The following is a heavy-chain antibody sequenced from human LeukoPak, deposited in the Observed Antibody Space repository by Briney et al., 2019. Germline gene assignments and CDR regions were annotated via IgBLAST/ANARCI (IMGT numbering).Heavy chain of an antibody. D-gene: IGHD3-16*01. J-gene: IGHJ4*02. CDR3: AKDLRVLGFDY. Sequence: GGSLRLSCAASGLAFSSYAMSWVRQAPGKGLEWVSAISGSGGSTYYADSVKGRFTISRDNSKNTLYLQMNSLRAEDTAVYYCAKDLRVLGFDYWGQGTLVTVSS. CDR1: GLAFSSYA. CDR2: ISGSGGST. V-gene: IGHV3-23*01.